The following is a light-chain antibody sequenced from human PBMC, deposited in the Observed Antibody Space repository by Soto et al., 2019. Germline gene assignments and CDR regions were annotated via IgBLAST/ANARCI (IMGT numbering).Light chain of an antibody. J-gene: IGLJ1*01. CDR3: SSYTTRGTLNYV. CDR1: SSDIGAYDY. V-gene: IGLV2-14*01. CDR2: EVS. Sequence: QYALTQPASVSASPGQSITISCTGTSSDIGAYDYVSWYQQHPGKAPKLMIYEVSHRPSGISHRFSASKSGNTASLTISGLQAEDEADYYCSSYTTRGTLNYVFGSGTKVTVL.